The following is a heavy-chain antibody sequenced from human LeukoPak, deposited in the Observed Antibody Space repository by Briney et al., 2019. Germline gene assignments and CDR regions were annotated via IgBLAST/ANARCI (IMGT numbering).Heavy chain of an antibody. J-gene: IGHJ4*02. V-gene: IGHV7-4-1*02. Sequence: GASVKVSCKASGYTFTSYAMNWVRQAPGQGLEWMGWINTNTGNPTYAQGFTGRFVFSLDTSVSTAYLQISSLKAEDTAVYYCARERRAGQQAADWGVYYFDYWGQGTLVTVSS. CDR1: GYTFTSYA. CDR2: INTNTGNP. D-gene: IGHD3-16*01. CDR3: ARERRAGQQAADWGVYYFDY.